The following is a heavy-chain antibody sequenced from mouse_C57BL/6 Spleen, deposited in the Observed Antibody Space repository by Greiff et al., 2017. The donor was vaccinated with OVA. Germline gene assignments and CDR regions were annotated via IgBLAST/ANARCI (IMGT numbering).Heavy chain of an antibody. J-gene: IGHJ2*01. D-gene: IGHD2-4*01. CDR3: TRGYDYDLYYFDY. CDR2: IYPGNSDT. V-gene: IGHV1-5*01. Sequence: SGTVLARPGASVKMSCKTSGYTFTSYWMHWVKQRPGQGLEWIGAIYPGNSDTSYNQKFKGKAKLTAVTSASTAYMELSSLTNEDSAVYYCTRGYDYDLYYFDYWGQGTTLTVSS. CDR1: GYTFTSYW.